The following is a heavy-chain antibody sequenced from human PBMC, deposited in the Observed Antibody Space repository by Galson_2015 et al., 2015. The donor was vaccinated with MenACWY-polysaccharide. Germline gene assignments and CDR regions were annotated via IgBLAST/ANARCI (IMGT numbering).Heavy chain of an antibody. V-gene: IGHV5-51*01. D-gene: IGHD3-9*01. CDR3: ARLTGPYSYYFYYMDV. Sequence: QSGAEVKKPGEFLTISCKGSGYDFTTYWIAWVRQMPGKGLEWMGIIYPGDSDSTYSPSFQGQVTFSADKSITTAYLQWASLKASDTAIYYCARLTGPYSYYFYYMDVWGKGTTVTVSS. CDR1: GYDFTTYW. CDR2: IYPGDSDS. J-gene: IGHJ6*03.